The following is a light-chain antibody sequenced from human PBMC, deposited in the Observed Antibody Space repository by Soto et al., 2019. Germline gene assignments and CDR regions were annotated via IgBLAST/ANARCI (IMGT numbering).Light chain of an antibody. Sequence: DIQITQSPSTLSASVGDRVTITCRASQSISSWLAWYQQKLGRAPRLLIYDASSLESGVPSRFSGSGYGTEFTLTISSLQPDDFATYYCQQYNTYSSLTFGGGTKVDNK. CDR1: QSISSW. V-gene: IGKV1-5*01. CDR3: QQYNTYSSLT. CDR2: DAS. J-gene: IGKJ4*01.